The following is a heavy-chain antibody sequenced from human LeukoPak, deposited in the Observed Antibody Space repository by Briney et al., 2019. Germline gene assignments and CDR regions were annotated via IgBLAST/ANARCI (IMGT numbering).Heavy chain of an antibody. D-gene: IGHD3-3*01. CDR1: GFTYSSYS. V-gene: IGHV3-21*01. J-gene: IGHJ4*02. CDR3: ASYDFWSGKRRNFDY. CDR2: ISSSSSYI. Sequence: PGGSLRLSCAASGFTYSSYSMNWVRQAPGKGLEWVSSISSSSSYIYYAASVKGRFTISRDNAKNSLYLQMNSLRAEDTAVYYCASYDFWSGKRRNFDYWGQGTLVTVSS.